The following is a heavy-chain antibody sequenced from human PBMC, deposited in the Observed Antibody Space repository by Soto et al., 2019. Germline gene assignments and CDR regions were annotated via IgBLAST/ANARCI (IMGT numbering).Heavy chain of an antibody. V-gene: IGHV1-69*01. CDR3: AGDGVHVSRPSVRNWALDI. J-gene: IGHJ3*02. D-gene: IGHD3-10*01. Sequence: QVQLVQSGAEVKKPGSSVKVSCKASGGSFNTYGISWVRQAPGQGLEWMGGFLPVFTTAKYAQKFQGRVSITADESTYTAYRELSSPRSEDTALHFLAGDGVHVSRPSVRNWALDIWGQGTVVTVSS. CDR2: FLPVFTTA. CDR1: GGSFNTYG.